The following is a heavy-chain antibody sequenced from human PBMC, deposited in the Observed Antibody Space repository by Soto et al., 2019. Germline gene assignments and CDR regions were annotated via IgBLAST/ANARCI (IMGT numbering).Heavy chain of an antibody. V-gene: IGHV1-46*01. J-gene: IGHJ3*02. CDR1: GYTFTSYY. Sequence: ASVKVSCKXSGYTFTSYYMHWVRRAPGQGLEWMGIINPSGGSTSYAQKFQGRVTMTRDTSTSTVYMELSSLRSEDTAVYYCARDQPSVTMIVVVMEGTAFDIWGQGTMVTVSS. CDR3: ARDQPSVTMIVVVMEGTAFDI. D-gene: IGHD3-22*01. CDR2: INPSGGST.